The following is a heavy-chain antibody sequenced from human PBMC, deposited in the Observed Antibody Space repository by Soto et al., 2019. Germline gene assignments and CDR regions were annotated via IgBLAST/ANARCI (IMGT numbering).Heavy chain of an antibody. D-gene: IGHD6-13*01. Sequence: QVQLVESGGGVVQPGRSLRLSCAASGFTFSSYGMHWVRQAPGKGLEWVAVIWYDGSNKYYADSVKGRFTISRDNSKKTVYPQMNSLRAEDTAVYYCARDHIALDYWGQGTQVTVSS. J-gene: IGHJ4*02. CDR3: ARDHIALDY. V-gene: IGHV3-33*01. CDR1: GFTFSSYG. CDR2: IWYDGSNK.